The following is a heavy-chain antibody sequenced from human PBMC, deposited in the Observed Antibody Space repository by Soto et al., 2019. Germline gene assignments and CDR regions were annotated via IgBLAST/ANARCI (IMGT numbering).Heavy chain of an antibody. J-gene: IGHJ4*02. CDR2: IYPGDSDT. CDR3: ARRLLNNSSQPDY. Sequence: PWVSLKIPCNVAGCSFTSYWIGWVRQIPGKGLEWMGIIYPGDSDTRYSPSFQGQVTISADKSISTAYLQWSSLKASDTAMYYCARRLLNNSSQPDYWGQGTLVTVSS. D-gene: IGHD6-13*01. V-gene: IGHV5-51*01. CDR1: GCSFTSYW.